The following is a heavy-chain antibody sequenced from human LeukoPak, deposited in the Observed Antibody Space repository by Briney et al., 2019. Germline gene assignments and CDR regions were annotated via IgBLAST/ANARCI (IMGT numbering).Heavy chain of an antibody. V-gene: IGHV3-21*01. Sequence: GGSLRLSCAASGFTFSSYSMNWVRQAPGKGLEWVSSISSSSSYIYYADSVKGRFTISRDNAKNSLYLQMNSLRAEDTAVYYCARATTYYDFWSPYYYYMDVWGKGTTVTVSS. J-gene: IGHJ6*03. D-gene: IGHD3-3*01. CDR1: GFTFSSYS. CDR3: ARATTYYDFWSPYYYYMDV. CDR2: ISSSSSYI.